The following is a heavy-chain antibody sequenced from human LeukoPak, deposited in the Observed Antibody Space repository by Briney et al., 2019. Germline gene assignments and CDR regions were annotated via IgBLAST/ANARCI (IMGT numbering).Heavy chain of an antibody. J-gene: IGHJ5*02. CDR1: GYTFTGYY. Sequence: ASVKVSCKASGYTFTGYYMHWVRQAPGQGLEWMGWINPNSGGTNYAQKFQGRVTMTRDTSISTAYMELSRLRSDDTAVYYCARDLDGGTGWFDPWGQGTLVTVSS. D-gene: IGHD1-7*01. CDR2: INPNSGGT. V-gene: IGHV1-2*02. CDR3: ARDLDGGTGWFDP.